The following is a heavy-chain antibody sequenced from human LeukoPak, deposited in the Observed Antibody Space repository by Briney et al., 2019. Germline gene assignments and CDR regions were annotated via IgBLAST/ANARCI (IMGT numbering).Heavy chain of an antibody. CDR3: ARRSPLWFGEWN. CDR1: GGSISSSSYY. J-gene: IGHJ4*02. D-gene: IGHD3-10*01. CDR2: IYYSGST. V-gene: IGHV4-39*01. Sequence: PSETLSLTCTVSGGSISSSSYYWGWIRQPPGKGLEWIGSIYYSGSTYYNPSLKSRVTISVDTSKNQFSLKLSSVTAADTAVYYCARRSPLWFGEWNWGQGTLVTVSS.